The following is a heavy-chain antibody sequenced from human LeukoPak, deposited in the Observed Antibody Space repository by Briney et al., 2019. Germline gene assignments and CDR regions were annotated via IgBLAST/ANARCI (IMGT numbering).Heavy chain of an antibody. CDR2: INPNSGGT. CDR3: ARGSSWYYFDY. CDR1: GYTFTGYY. D-gene: IGHD6-13*01. V-gene: IGHV1-2*02. Sequence: ASVKVSCKASGYTFTGYYMHWVRQAPGQGLEWMGWINPNSGGTNYAQKFQGRVTMTRDTSKNQFSLKLSSVTAADTAVYYCARGSSWYYFDYWGQGTLVTVSS. J-gene: IGHJ4*02.